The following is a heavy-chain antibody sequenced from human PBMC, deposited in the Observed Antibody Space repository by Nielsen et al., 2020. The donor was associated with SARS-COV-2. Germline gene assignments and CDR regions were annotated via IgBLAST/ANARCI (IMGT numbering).Heavy chain of an antibody. CDR3: ARDSSGEGVDY. J-gene: IGHJ4*02. D-gene: IGHD3-22*01. V-gene: IGHV1-18*01. Sequence: ASVKVSCKASGGTFSSYAISWVRQAPGQGLEWMGWISSYNGNTNYAQKLQGRVTMTTDTSTSTAYMELRSLRSDDTAVYYCARDSSGEGVDYWGQGTLVTVSS. CDR2: ISSYNGNT. CDR1: GGTFSSYA.